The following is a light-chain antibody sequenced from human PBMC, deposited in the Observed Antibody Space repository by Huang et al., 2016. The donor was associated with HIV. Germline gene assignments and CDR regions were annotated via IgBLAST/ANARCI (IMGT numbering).Light chain of an antibody. CDR3: QYGET. CDR1: QNISSW. CDR2: KIS. Sequence: DIQMTQSPSTLSAFVGDRLTTTCRASQNISSWLAWYQQKPGKAPRLLSYKISSLESVVPSRFSGSVSGTEFTLTLSSLQPDDIGTYYCQYGETFGQGSKVEVK. J-gene: IGKJ1*01. V-gene: IGKV1-5*03.